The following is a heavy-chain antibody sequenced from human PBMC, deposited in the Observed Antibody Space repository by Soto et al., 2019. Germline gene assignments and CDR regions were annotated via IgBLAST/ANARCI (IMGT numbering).Heavy chain of an antibody. CDR1: GGSFSGYY. Sequence: SETLSLTCAVYGGSFSGYYWSWIRQPPGKGLEWIGEINHSGSTNYNPSLKSRVTISVDTSKNQFSLKLSSVTAADTAVYYCARGGPKGSSIVAFDPWGQGTLVTVSS. J-gene: IGHJ5*02. V-gene: IGHV4-34*01. CDR3: ARGGPKGSSIVAFDP. D-gene: IGHD6-6*01. CDR2: INHSGST.